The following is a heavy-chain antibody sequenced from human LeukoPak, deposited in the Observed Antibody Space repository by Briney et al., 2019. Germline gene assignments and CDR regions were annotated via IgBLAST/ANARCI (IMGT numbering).Heavy chain of an antibody. CDR3: ARDRLGYRARNKNWFDP. CDR1: GYSISSGYY. CDR2: IYHSGST. V-gene: IGHV4-38-2*02. D-gene: IGHD5-18*01. Sequence: SETLSLTCTVSGYSISSGYYWGWIRQPPGKGLEWIGSIYHSGSTYYNPSLKSRVTISVDTSKNQFSLKLSSVTAADTAVYYCARDRLGYRARNKNWFDPWGQGTLVTVSS. J-gene: IGHJ5*02.